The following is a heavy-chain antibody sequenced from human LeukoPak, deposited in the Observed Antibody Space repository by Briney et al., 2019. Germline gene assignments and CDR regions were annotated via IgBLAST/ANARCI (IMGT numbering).Heavy chain of an antibody. CDR2: IYYSGST. J-gene: IGHJ6*04. V-gene: IGHV4-61*01. D-gene: IGHD1-1*01. CDR1: GGSVSSGSYY. Sequence: PSETLSLTCTVSGGSVSSGSYYWSWIRQPPGKGLEWIGYIYYSGSTNYNPSLKSRVTISVDTSKNQFSLKLSSVTAADTAAHYCARDSFGTGTGTTQGMDVWGKGTTVTVSS. CDR3: ARDSFGTGTGTTQGMDV.